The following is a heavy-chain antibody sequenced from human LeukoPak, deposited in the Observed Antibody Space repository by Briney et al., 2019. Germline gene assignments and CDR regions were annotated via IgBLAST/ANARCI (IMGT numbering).Heavy chain of an antibody. CDR2: INHSGST. Sequence: SETLSLTCAVYGGSFSGYYWSWIRQPPGKGLEWIGEINHSGSTNYNPSLKSRVTISVDTSKNQFSLKLSSVTAADTAVYYCARVYSTSGYNWFDPWGQGTLVTVSS. D-gene: IGHD3-3*01. V-gene: IGHV4-34*01. CDR3: ARVYSTSGYNWFDP. J-gene: IGHJ5*02. CDR1: GGSFSGYY.